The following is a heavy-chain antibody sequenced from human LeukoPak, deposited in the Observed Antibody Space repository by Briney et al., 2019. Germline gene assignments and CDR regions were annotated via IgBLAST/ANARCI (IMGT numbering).Heavy chain of an antibody. V-gene: IGHV3-30*02. CDR3: AKRRAGTMGYDFDY. CDR1: GFTFSSYG. Sequence: GGSLRLSCAASGFTFSSYGMYWVRQAPGKGLEWVAFTRYDGSNKYYADSVKGRFTISRDNSKNTLYLQMNSLRAEDTAVYYCAKRRAGTMGYDFDYWGQGTLVTVSS. CDR2: TRYDGSNK. J-gene: IGHJ4*02. D-gene: IGHD6-19*01.